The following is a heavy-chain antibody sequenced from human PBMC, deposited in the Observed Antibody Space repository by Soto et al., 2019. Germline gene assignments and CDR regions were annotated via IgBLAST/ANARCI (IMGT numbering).Heavy chain of an antibody. D-gene: IGHD1-1*01. CDR3: ARSSGDTWEQYYFDY. J-gene: IGHJ4*02. Sequence: EVQLLESGGGLVLPGGSLRLSCAASGFIFSDYSMSWVRQAPGKGLEWVSGISGGGGITYYADSVKGRFTISRDSSRNTLFLQMNSLRAEDTALYFCARSSGDTWEQYYFDYWGQGTLVPVSS. CDR2: ISGGGGIT. V-gene: IGHV3-23*01. CDR1: GFIFSDYS.